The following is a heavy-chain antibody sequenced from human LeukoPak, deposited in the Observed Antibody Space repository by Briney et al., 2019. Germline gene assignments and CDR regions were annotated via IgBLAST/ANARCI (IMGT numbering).Heavy chain of an antibody. Sequence: GESLKISCKGSGYSFNSYWIAWVRQMPGKGLEWMGIIYPGDSDTRYSPSFQGQVTISADKSISTAYLQWSSLKASDTAIYYCARRSSGWVYNWFDPWGQGTLVTVSS. CDR2: IYPGDSDT. D-gene: IGHD6-19*01. CDR3: ARRSSGWVYNWFDP. CDR1: GYSFNSYW. J-gene: IGHJ5*02. V-gene: IGHV5-51*01.